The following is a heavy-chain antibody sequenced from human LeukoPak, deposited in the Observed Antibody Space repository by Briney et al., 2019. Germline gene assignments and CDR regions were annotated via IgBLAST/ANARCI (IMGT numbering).Heavy chain of an antibody. CDR2: ISYDGSNK. V-gene: IGHV3-30-3*01. Sequence: GGSLRLSCAASGFTFSSYAMHWVRQAPGKGLEWVAVISYDGSNKYYADSVKGRFTIPRDNSKNTLYLQMNSLRAEDTAVYYCARGLGSCLLMYFDYWGQGTLVTVSS. CDR1: GFTFSSYA. J-gene: IGHJ4*02. D-gene: IGHD3-16*01. CDR3: ARGLGSCLLMYFDY.